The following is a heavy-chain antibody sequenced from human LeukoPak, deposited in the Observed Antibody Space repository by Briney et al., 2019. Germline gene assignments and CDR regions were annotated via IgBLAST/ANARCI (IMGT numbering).Heavy chain of an antibody. CDR2: INPNSGGT. J-gene: IGHJ4*02. CDR3: ARAGYCTNGVCSPTAFLDY. V-gene: IGHV1-2*02. CDR1: GYTFTGYY. Sequence: ASVKVSCKASGYTFTGYYMHWVRQAPGQGHEWLGWINPNSGGTNYAQKFQGRVTMTRDTSISTAYMELSRLRSDDTAVYYCARAGYCTNGVCSPTAFLDYWGQGTLVTVSS. D-gene: IGHD2-8*01.